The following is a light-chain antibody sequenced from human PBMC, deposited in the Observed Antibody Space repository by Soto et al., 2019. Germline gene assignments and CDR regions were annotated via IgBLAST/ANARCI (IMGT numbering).Light chain of an antibody. J-gene: IGKJ4*01. CDR1: QSVRAY. V-gene: IGKV3-11*01. CDR3: QQRSSWPLT. Sequence: IVLPQSPDTLSLSPGERATLSCRASQSVRAYLAWYQQKPGQAHRLLIYDASNRATGIPARFSGSGSGTDFTLTISSLEPEDFAVYYCQQRSSWPLTVGGGTKVDIK. CDR2: DAS.